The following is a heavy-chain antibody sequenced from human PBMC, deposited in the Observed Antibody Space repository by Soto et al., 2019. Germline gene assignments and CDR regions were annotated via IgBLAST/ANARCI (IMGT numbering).Heavy chain of an antibody. D-gene: IGHD6-19*01. V-gene: IGHV3-74*01. J-gene: IGHJ4*02. CDR3: ARSPASYSSGWYFGY. CDR1: GFTFSSYW. Sequence: GGSLRLSCAASGFTFSSYWMHWVRQAPGKGLVWVSRINSDGSSTSYADSVKGRFTISRDNAKNTLYLQMNSLRAEDTAVYYCARSPASYSSGWYFGYWGQGTLVTVSS. CDR2: INSDGSST.